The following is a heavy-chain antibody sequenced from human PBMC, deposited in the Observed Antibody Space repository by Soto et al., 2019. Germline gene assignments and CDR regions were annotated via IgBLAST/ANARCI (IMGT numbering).Heavy chain of an antibody. J-gene: IGHJ4*02. D-gene: IGHD3-9*01. CDR2: VYDNGRP. Sequence: PSETLSLTCTISGGSISVYYWSWIRQSPRQGLEWIGYVYDNGRPYYSPSLKSRVTISADTSKNQISLKLPSATAAAPAVYYCARGVGSSPPRYWGRGTLVTVSS. V-gene: IGHV4-59*01. CDR3: ARGVGSSPPRY. CDR1: GGSISVYY.